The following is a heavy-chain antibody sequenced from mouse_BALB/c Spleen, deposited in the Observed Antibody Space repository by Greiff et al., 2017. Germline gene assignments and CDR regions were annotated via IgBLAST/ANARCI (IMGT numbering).Heavy chain of an antibody. CDR3: ARDGYYAMDY. CDR2: IYPGDGDT. V-gene: IGHV1-80*01. J-gene: IGHJ4*01. Sequence: VQGVESGAELVRPGSSVKISCKASGYAFSSYWMNWVKQRPGQGLEWIGQIYPGDGDTNYNGKFKGKATLTADKSSSTAYMQLSSLTSEDSAVYFCARDGYYAMDYWGQGTSVTVSS. CDR1: GYAFSSYW. D-gene: IGHD2-3*01.